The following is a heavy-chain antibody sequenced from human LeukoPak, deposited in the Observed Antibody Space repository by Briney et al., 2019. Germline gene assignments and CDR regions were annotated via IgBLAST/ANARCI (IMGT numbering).Heavy chain of an antibody. CDR2: IIPIFGTA. CDR3: ATHGRGYCSSTSCHYFDY. Sequence: ASVKVSCKASGYTFTSYGISWVRQAPGQGLEWMGGIIPIFGTANYAQKFQGRVTITADESTSTAYMELSSLRSEDTAVYYCATHGRGYCSSTSCHYFDYWGQGTLVTVSS. J-gene: IGHJ4*02. CDR1: GYTFTSYG. D-gene: IGHD2-2*01. V-gene: IGHV1-69*13.